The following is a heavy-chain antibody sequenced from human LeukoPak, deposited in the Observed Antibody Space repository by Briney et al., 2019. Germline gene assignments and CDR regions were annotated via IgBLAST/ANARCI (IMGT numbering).Heavy chain of an antibody. V-gene: IGHV4-39*07. D-gene: IGHD6-13*01. CDR1: GGSISSSSHY. J-gene: IGHJ4*02. CDR2: INHSGST. CDR3: ASFRIAAAGTPVDY. Sequence: SETLSLTCTVSGGSISSSSHYWGWIRQPPGKGLEWIGEINHSGSTNYNPSLKSRVTISVDTSKNQFSLKLSSVTAADTAVYYCASFRIAAAGTPVDYWGQGTLVTVSS.